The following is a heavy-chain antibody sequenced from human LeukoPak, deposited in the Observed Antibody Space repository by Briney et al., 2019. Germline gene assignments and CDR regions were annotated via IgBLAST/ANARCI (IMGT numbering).Heavy chain of an antibody. Sequence: ASVKVSCKASGYTFTAYYIHWVRQAPGQGLQWMGWINPNSGGTNYAQKFQGRVTMTRDTSISTAYMELSRLRSEDTAVYYCATMVRGDYWGQGTLVTVSS. D-gene: IGHD3-10*01. J-gene: IGHJ4*02. CDR1: GYTFTAYY. CDR2: INPNSGGT. CDR3: ATMVRGDY. V-gene: IGHV1-2*02.